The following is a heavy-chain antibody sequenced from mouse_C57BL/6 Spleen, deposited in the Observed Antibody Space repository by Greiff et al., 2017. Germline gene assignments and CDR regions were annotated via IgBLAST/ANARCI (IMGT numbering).Heavy chain of an antibody. CDR3: ARDSEDAMDY. CDR1: GFTFSSYA. Sequence: EVKVEESGGGLVKPGGSLKLSCAASGFTFSSYAMSWVRQTPEKRLEWVATISDGGSYTYYPDNVKGRFTISRDNAKNNLYLQMSHLKSEDTAMYYCARDSEDAMDYWGQGTSVTVSS. J-gene: IGHJ4*01. CDR2: ISDGGSYT. V-gene: IGHV5-4*01.